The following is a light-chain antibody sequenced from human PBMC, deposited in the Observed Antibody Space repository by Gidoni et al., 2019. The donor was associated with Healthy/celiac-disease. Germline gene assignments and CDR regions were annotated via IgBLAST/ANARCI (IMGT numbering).Light chain of an antibody. CDR1: QRVSSY. CDR3: QQRSNWPPIIT. J-gene: IGKJ4*01. Sequence: EIVLTQSPATLSLSPGERATLSCEASQRVSSYLAWYQQKPGQAPRLLIYDASNRATGIPARFSGSGSGTDFTLTISSLEPEDFAVYYCQQRSNWPPIITFGGGTKVEIK. CDR2: DAS. V-gene: IGKV3-11*01.